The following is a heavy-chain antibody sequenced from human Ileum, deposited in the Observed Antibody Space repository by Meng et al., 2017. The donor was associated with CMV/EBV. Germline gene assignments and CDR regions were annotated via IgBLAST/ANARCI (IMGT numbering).Heavy chain of an antibody. V-gene: IGHV3-23*01. CDR3: AKCPSYVWGTYYFDY. J-gene: IGHJ4*01. D-gene: IGHD3-16*01. CDR2: IDGSGGGT. Sequence: SEFTFSHFARGWVRQAPGKGLEWVSAIDGSGGGTYYADSVKGRFTISRDNSRNTLYLQMNNLRAEDTAVYYCAKCPSYVWGTYYFDYWGHGTLVTVSS. CDR1: EFTFSHFA.